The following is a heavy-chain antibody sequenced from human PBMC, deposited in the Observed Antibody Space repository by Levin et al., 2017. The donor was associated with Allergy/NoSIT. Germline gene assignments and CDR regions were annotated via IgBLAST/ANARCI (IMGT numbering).Heavy chain of an antibody. CDR2: IYYSGST. CDR1: GGSISSYY. D-gene: IGHD6-6*01. J-gene: IGHJ6*02. Sequence: SQTLSLTCTVSGGSISSYYWSWIRQPPGKGLEWIGYIYYSGSTNYNPSLKSRVTISVDTSKNQFSLKLSSVTAADTAVYYCARVEEIAARPFYYYYGMDVWGQGTTVTVSS. V-gene: IGHV4-59*01. CDR3: ARVEEIAARPFYYYYGMDV.